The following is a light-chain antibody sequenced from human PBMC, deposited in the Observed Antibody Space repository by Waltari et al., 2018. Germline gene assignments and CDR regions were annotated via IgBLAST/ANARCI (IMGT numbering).Light chain of an antibody. Sequence: SYVLTQPPSLSVAPGKTARITCGGNDIGSKSVHWYQPRPGQAPVLVVYDASGRPSGIPERFSGSNSGNAVTLTISGVEAGDEADYYCQVWDSTSDHRVFGGGTKLTVL. V-gene: IGLV3-21*01. CDR2: DAS. J-gene: IGLJ3*02. CDR3: QVWDSTSDHRV. CDR1: DIGSKS.